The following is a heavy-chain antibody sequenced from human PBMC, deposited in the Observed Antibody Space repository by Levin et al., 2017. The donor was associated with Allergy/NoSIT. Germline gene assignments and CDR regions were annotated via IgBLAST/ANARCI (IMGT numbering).Heavy chain of an antibody. J-gene: IGHJ4*02. Sequence: SCAASGFTFSSYGMHWVRQAPGKGLEWVAVISYDGSNKYYADSVKGRFTISRDNSKNTLYLQMNSLRAEDTAVYYCAKGWYSSSSGIDYWGQGTLVTVSS. D-gene: IGHD6-6*01. CDR3: AKGWYSSSSGIDY. CDR2: ISYDGSNK. CDR1: GFTFSSYG. V-gene: IGHV3-30*18.